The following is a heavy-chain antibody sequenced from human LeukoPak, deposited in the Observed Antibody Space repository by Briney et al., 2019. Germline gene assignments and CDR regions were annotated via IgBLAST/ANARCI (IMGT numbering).Heavy chain of an antibody. J-gene: IGHJ4*02. V-gene: IGHV4-59*01. CDR1: GGSISSYY. CDR3: ATDQVVGATTEGYFDY. CDR2: IYYSGST. Sequence: PSETLSLTCTVSGGSISSYYWSWIRQPPGKGLEWIGYIYYSGSTNYNPSLKSRVTISVDTSKNQFSLKLSSVTAADTAVYYCATDQVVGATTEGYFDYWGQGTLVTVSS. D-gene: IGHD1-26*01.